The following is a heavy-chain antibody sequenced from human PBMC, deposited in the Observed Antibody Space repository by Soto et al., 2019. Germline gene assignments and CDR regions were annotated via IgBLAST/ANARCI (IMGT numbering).Heavy chain of an antibody. D-gene: IGHD6-13*01. CDR1: GFTFSNFA. CDR3: ARRIPVSGPYGAFDI. CDR2: ISYDGGNE. V-gene: IGHV3-30*03. Sequence: QVQLVESGGGVVQPGRSLRLSCAASGFTFSNFAMYWVRQAPAKGLEWMAVISYDGGNENYADSVKGRFTISRDNSENTLYLQMNSLRPEDMAVYYCARRIPVSGPYGAFDIWGPGTMVIVSS. J-gene: IGHJ3*02.